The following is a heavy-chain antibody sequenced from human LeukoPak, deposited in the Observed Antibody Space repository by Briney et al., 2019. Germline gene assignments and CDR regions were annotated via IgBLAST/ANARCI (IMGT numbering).Heavy chain of an antibody. CDR1: GYTFTSYA. V-gene: IGHV7-4-1*02. D-gene: IGHD5-12*01. J-gene: IGHJ4*02. CDR2: INTNTGNP. Sequence: ASVKVSCKASGYTFTSYAMNWVRQAPGQGLEWMGWINTNTGNPTYAQDFTGRFVFSLDTSVSTAYLQISSLKAEDTAVYYCARLYRPSRGYSGYDFDLDYWGQGTLVTVSS. CDR3: ARLYRPSRGYSGYDFDLDY.